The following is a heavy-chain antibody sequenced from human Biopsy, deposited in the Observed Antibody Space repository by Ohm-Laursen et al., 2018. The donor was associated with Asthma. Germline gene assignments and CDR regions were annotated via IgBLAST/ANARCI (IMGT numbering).Heavy chain of an antibody. CDR3: AKGEWELLEANFDY. CDR1: GFTFDDYA. Sequence: SLRLSCAASGFTFDDYAMHWVRQAPGKGLEWVSGIRWNSDSIGYADSVKGRFTISRDNAKNSLYLQMNSLRAEDTALYYCAKGEWELLEANFDYWGQGTLVTVSS. CDR2: IRWNSDSI. J-gene: IGHJ4*02. V-gene: IGHV3-9*01. D-gene: IGHD1-26*01.